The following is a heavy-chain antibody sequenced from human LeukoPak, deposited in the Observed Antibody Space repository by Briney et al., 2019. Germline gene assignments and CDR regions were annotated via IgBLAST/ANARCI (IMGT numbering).Heavy chain of an antibody. V-gene: IGHV3-53*01. CDR3: ARFLDSSATPFDY. CDR1: GFTVSSKY. CDR2: VYSGGST. Sequence: GWSLRLSCAASGFTVSSKYMSWVRQAPGKGLEWVSVVYSGGSTNYADSVKGRFTISRDNSKNTLYLQMNSLRAEDTAVYYCARFLDSSATPFDYWGQGTLVTVSS. J-gene: IGHJ4*02. D-gene: IGHD3-22*01.